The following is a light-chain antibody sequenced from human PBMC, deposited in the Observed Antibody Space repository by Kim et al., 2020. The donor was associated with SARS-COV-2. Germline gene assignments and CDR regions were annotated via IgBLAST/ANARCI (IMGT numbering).Light chain of an antibody. Sequence: GDRVILNCRASQSVDSWLAWYQQXPGKAPKRLIYDATGLQSGVPSRFSASGSETEFTLTISSLQPDDFATYYCQQYNTYPRTFGKGTKV. J-gene: IGKJ1*01. CDR1: QSVDSW. CDR3: QQYNTYPRT. CDR2: DAT. V-gene: IGKV1-5*01.